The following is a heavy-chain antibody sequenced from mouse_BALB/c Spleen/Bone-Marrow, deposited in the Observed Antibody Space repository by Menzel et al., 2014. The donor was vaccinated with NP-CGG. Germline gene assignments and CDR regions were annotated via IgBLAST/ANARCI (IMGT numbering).Heavy chain of an antibody. J-gene: IGHJ4*01. D-gene: IGHD2-3*01. V-gene: IGHV1-69*02. CDR2: IDPSDSET. CDR3: ARALGDGYYYAMDY. Sequence: LPQSGAELVKPGAPGTLSCKASGYTFTSSWMNWVKQRPGRGLEWIGRIDPSDSETHYNQKFKDKATLTVDKSSSTAYIQLSSLTSEDSAVYYCARALGDGYYYAMDYWGQGTSVTVSS. CDR1: GYTFTSSW.